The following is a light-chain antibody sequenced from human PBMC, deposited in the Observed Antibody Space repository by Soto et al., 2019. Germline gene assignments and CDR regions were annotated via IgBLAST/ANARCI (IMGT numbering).Light chain of an antibody. Sequence: EIVMTQSPATVSVSPGERATLSCRASQSVSNNLAWYQQKPGQAPRLLIYGASTKATVIPARFSGSGSGTEFTFSISSLQSEDFAVYYCQQYNNWPPATFGGGTKVEIK. CDR1: QSVSNN. V-gene: IGKV3-15*01. J-gene: IGKJ4*01. CDR3: QQYNNWPPAT. CDR2: GAS.